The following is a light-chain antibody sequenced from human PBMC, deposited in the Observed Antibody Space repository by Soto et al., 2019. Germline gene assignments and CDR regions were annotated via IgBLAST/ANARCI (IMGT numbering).Light chain of an antibody. Sequence: QAVVTQPPSVSAAPGQKVTISCSGSSSNIGNNYVSWYQQFPEAAPKLLIYDNDKRPSGIPDRFSGSKSGTSATLGITGLQTGDEADYYCATWDRSLSAGVFGGGTKVTVL. CDR1: SSNIGNNY. CDR3: ATWDRSLSAGV. J-gene: IGLJ2*01. V-gene: IGLV1-51*01. CDR2: DND.